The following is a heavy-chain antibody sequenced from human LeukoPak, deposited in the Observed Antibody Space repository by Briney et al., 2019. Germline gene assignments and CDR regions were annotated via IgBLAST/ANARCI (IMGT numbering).Heavy chain of an antibody. CDR2: IYYSGST. CDR1: GGSISSYY. V-gene: IGHV4-59*01. D-gene: IGHD3-9*01. Sequence: PSETLSLTCTVSGGSISSYYWSWIRQPPGKGLEWIGYIYYSGSTNYNPSLKSPVTISVDTSKNQFSLKLSSVTAADTAVYYCARDDYDILTGSHHGFDYWGQGTLVTVSS. J-gene: IGHJ4*02. CDR3: ARDDYDILTGSHHGFDY.